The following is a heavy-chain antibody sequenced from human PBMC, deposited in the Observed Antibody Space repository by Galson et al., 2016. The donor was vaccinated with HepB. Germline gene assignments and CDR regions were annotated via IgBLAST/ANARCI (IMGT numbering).Heavy chain of an antibody. CDR2: INIGSGKA. V-gene: IGHV1-3*04. CDR3: AREDIVVAGSLDF. D-gene: IGHD2-15*01. Sequence: SVKVSCKASGYMFTRYAIHWVRQAPGQRLGWMGWINIGSGKAHYSQKFQVRVTFSRDTTASTAYMDVSSLRSEDTAVYFCAREDIVVAGSLDFWGQGALVTVSS. CDR1: GYMFTRYA. J-gene: IGHJ4*02.